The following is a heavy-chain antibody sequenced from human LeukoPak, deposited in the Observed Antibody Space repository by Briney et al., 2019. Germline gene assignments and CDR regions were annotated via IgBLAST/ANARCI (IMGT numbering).Heavy chain of an antibody. J-gene: IGHJ4*02. CDR1: GFTFSSYA. D-gene: IGHD2-15*01. CDR2: ISGSGGST. Sequence: GGSLRLSCAASGFTFSSYAMSWVRQAPGKGLEWVSAISGSGGSTYYADSVKGRFTISRDNSKNTLYLQMNSLRAEDTAVYYCAKVSGSGGTKYQPFDYWGQGTLVTVSS. V-gene: IGHV3-23*01. CDR3: AKVSGSGGTKYQPFDY.